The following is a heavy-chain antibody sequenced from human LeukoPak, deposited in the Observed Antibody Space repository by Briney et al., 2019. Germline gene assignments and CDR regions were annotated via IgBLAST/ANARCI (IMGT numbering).Heavy chain of an antibody. CDR2: IYPSRSP. J-gene: IGHJ6*03. V-gene: IGHV4-4*07. D-gene: IGHD3-22*01. Sequence: SSETLSLTCTVSGGSIISYYWSWVRQPAGQGLEWLGRIYPSRSPEYNISLKSRVTMSADMSKKQFSLKLTSVTAADTAVYYCARLQFYDSTGYTPGYYMDVWGEGITVTVSS. CDR1: GGSIISYY. CDR3: ARLQFYDSTGYTPGYYMDV.